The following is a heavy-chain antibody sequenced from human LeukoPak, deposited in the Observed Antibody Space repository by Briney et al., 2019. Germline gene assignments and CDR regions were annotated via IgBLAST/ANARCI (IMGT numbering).Heavy chain of an antibody. CDR2: VFYIGST. CDR1: GGSISSYY. V-gene: IGHV4-59*01. CDR3: ARGAPYFDY. J-gene: IGHJ4*02. Sequence: SETLSLTCTVSGGSISSYYGSWIRQPPGKGREWSGYVFYIGSTDYNPSLKSRVTISVDTSKNQFSLKLSSVTAADTAVYYCARGAPYFDYWGQGPLVTVSS.